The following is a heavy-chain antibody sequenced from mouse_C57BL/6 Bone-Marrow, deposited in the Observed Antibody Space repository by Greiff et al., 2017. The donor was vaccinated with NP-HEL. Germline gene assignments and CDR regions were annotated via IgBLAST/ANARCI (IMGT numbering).Heavy chain of an antibody. V-gene: IGHV1-53*01. CDR1: GYTFTSYW. J-gene: IGHJ3*01. CDR3: ARGGYSKSPRFAY. D-gene: IGHD2-5*01. Sequence: QVQLQQPGTELVKPGASVKLSCKASGYTFTSYWMHWVKQRPGQGLEWIGNINPSNGGTNYNEKFKSKATLTVDNSSSTAYMQLSSLTAEDSAVYYCARGGYSKSPRFAYWGQGTLVTVSA. CDR2: INPSNGGT.